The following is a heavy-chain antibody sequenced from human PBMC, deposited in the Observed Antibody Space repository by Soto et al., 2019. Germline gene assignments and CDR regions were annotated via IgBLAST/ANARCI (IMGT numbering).Heavy chain of an antibody. CDR1: GDSVSKNGAT. J-gene: IGHJ4*02. CDR3: ARDPPDFNSGFDS. Sequence: SQTLSLTCAICGDSVSKNGATWNWIRQSPSRGLEWLGRAYYRSRWQYDYATSVRSRITINPDTSKNQFSLQLSSVTPEDTAVYYCARDPPDFNSGFDSWGQGSLVTV. CDR2: AYYRSRWQY. D-gene: IGHD1-26*01. V-gene: IGHV6-1*01.